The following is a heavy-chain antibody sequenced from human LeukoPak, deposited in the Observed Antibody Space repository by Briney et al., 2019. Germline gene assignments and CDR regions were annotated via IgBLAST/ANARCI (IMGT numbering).Heavy chain of an antibody. Sequence: ASVKVSCKASGYTFTSYGISWVRQAPGQGLGWMGWIIAYNGNTNYAQKLQGRLTMTTDPSTSTAYMELRSLSSDDTAVYYCARDQRFITGTTDNWFDPWGQGTLVTVSS. D-gene: IGHD1-20*01. CDR2: IIAYNGNT. CDR1: GYTFTSYG. CDR3: ARDQRFITGTTDNWFDP. V-gene: IGHV1-18*01. J-gene: IGHJ5*02.